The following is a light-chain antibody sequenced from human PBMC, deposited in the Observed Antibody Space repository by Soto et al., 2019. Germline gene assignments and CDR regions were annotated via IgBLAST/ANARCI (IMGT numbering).Light chain of an antibody. CDR2: QAS. CDR3: QQYSSYSRT. J-gene: IGKJ1*01. CDR1: ESISGW. V-gene: IGKV1-5*03. Sequence: IQMTQSPSTLSASVGDRVTITCRASESISGWLAWFQQKPGKAPKLLIYQASTLENGVPSRFSGSGSETEFTLTITSLQPDDSATYYCQQYSSYSRTFGQGTKVEI.